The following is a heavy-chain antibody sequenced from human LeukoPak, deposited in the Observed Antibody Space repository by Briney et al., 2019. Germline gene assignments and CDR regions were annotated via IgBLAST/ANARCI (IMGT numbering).Heavy chain of an antibody. V-gene: IGHV3-23*01. CDR3: ARVLPVIAGDDY. D-gene: IGHD3-10*01. Sequence: GGSLRLSCAASGFTFSSHAMSWVRQAPGKGLEWVSAISGSGGSTYYADSVKGRFTISRDNAKNSLYLQMNSLRAEDTAVYYCARVLPVIAGDDYWGQGTLVTVSS. CDR2: ISGSGGST. J-gene: IGHJ4*02. CDR1: GFTFSSHA.